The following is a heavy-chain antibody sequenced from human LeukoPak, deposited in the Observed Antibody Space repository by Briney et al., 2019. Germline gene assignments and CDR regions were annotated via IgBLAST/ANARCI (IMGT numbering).Heavy chain of an antibody. CDR2: INHSGST. Sequence: PSETLSLTCAVYGGSFSGYYWSWIRQPPGMGLEWIGEINHSGSTNYNPSLKSRVTISVDTSKNQFSLKLSSVTAADTAVYYCARASSGYYDYWGQGTLVTVSS. J-gene: IGHJ4*02. V-gene: IGHV4-34*01. CDR3: ARASSGYYDY. CDR1: GGSFSGYY. D-gene: IGHD3-22*01.